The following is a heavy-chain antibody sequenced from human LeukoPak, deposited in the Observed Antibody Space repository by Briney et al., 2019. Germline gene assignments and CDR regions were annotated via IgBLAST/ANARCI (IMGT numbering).Heavy chain of an antibody. CDR2: INHSGST. D-gene: IGHD2-21*01. J-gene: IGHJ4*02. CDR1: GGSFSGYY. Sequence: SETLSLTCAVYGGSFSGYYWSWIRQPPGKGLEWIGEINHSGSTNYNPFLKSRVTISVDTSKNQFSLKLSSVTAADTAVYYCARGATDSGTYFDYWGQGTLVTVSS. V-gene: IGHV4-34*01. CDR3: ARGATDSGTYFDY.